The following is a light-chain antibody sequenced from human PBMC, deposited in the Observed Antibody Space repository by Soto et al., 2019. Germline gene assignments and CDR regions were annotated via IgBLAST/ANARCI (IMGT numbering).Light chain of an antibody. Sequence: QSVLTQPASVSGSPGQSITISCTGTGSDVGGYNYVSWYQQHPGKAPKVMIYDVSNRPSGVSNRFFGSKSGNTASLTISGLQAEDEADYYCSSYTSASTPLVFGGGTKVTVL. CDR2: DVS. CDR1: GSDVGGYNY. CDR3: SSYTSASTPLV. J-gene: IGLJ2*01. V-gene: IGLV2-14*01.